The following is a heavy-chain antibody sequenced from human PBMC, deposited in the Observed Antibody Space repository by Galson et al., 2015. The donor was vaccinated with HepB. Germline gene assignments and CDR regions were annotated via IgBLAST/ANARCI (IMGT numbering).Heavy chain of an antibody. CDR1: GYTFTSYA. J-gene: IGHJ5*02. V-gene: IGHV7-4-1*02. CDR2: INTNTGNP. D-gene: IGHD3-9*01. Sequence: SVKVSCKASGYTFTSYAMNWVRQAPGQGLEWMGWINTNTGNPTYAQGFTGRFVFSLDTSVSTAYLQISSLKAEDTAVYYCARGGVEGYFDWFDSDPWGQGTLVTVSS. CDR3: ARGGVEGYFDWFDSDP.